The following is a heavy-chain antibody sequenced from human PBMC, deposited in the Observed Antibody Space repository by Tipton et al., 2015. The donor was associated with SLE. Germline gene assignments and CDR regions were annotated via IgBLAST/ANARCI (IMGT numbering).Heavy chain of an antibody. J-gene: IGHJ5*02. Sequence: SLRLSCAASGFTFSSYAMSWVRQAPGKGLEWVSAISGSGGSTYYADSVKGRFTISRDNSKNTLYLQMNSLRAEDTAVYYCARDPKLERRFGWFDPWGQGTLVTVSS. V-gene: IGHV3-23*01. CDR1: GFTFSSYA. CDR3: ARDPKLERRFGWFDP. D-gene: IGHD1-1*01. CDR2: ISGSGGST.